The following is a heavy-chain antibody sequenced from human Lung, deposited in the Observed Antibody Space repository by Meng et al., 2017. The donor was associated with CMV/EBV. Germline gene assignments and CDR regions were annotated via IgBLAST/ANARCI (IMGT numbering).Heavy chain of an antibody. CDR1: GFIFDDHA. CDR2: ISWNSGNI. Sequence: SXRLFCAASGFIFDDHAMHWVRQAPGKGLEWVSSISWNSGNIAYAASVKGRFTISRDNANNSLFLQMNSLTSEDTALYYCVKGGLALHWGGQGTMVTVSS. CDR3: VKGGLALHW. D-gene: IGHD3-16*01. J-gene: IGHJ4*02. V-gene: IGHV3-9*01.